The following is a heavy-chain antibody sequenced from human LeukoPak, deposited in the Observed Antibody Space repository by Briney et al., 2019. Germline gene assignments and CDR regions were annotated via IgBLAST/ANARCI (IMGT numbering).Heavy chain of an antibody. D-gene: IGHD3-22*01. CDR1: GFTFSSCA. CDR2: ISGSGGST. V-gene: IGHV3-23*01. Sequence: GGSLRLSCAASGFTFSSCAMSWVRQAPGKGLEWVSAISGSGGSTYYADSVKGRFTISRDNSKNTLYLQMNSLRAEDTAVYYCAKSTYYYDSSGYYYSGPDDYWGQGTLVTVSS. CDR3: AKSTYYYDSSGYYYSGPDDY. J-gene: IGHJ4*02.